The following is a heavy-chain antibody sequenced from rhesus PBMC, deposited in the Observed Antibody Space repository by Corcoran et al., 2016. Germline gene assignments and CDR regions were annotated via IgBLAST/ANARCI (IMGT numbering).Heavy chain of an antibody. CDR3: ARIEGKQLRQSFDY. Sequence: QVQLPGSGPGLVKPSETLSPPWLLFGGSLGVSYYWNWFRPPPGKGLGWIGNLYGNSARPYYNPSLKGRVTISKDTSKNQFFLKLSSVTAADTAVYYCARIEGKQLRQSFDYWGQGVLVTVSS. J-gene: IGHJ4*01. D-gene: IGHD4-29*01. CDR2: LYGNSARP. V-gene: IGHV4S9*01. CDR1: GGSLGVSYY.